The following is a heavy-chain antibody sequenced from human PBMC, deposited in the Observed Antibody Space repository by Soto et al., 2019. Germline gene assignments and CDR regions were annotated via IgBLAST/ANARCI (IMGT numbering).Heavy chain of an antibody. Sequence: SVKVSCKASGFTFTSSAVQWVRQARGQRLECLGWMVPGSGNTSYVQKFQDRVTMTRDTSISTAYMELSSLRSEDTAVYFCARGVKYGAYSRWFDPWGQGTLVTVSS. CDR1: GFTFTSSA. D-gene: IGHD4-17*01. V-gene: IGHV1-58*01. J-gene: IGHJ5*02. CDR3: ARGVKYGAYSRWFDP. CDR2: MVPGSGNT.